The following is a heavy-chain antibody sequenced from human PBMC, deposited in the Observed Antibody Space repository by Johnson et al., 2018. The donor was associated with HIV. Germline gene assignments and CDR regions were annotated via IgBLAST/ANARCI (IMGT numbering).Heavy chain of an antibody. CDR1: GFTFSSSW. D-gene: IGHD3-3*01. CDR3: AAYYDFWSGSYTSGFEI. J-gene: IGHJ3*02. CDR2: IKCDGSEK. V-gene: IGHV3-52*01. Sequence: MLLVESGGGVVQPGRSLRLSCAASGFTFSSSWMHWVCQAPEKGLEWVADIKCDGSEKYYVDSVKGRLTISRDNAKNSLYLQVNSLRPEDTAMYYYAAYYDFWSGSYTSGFEILGQGTIVTVSS.